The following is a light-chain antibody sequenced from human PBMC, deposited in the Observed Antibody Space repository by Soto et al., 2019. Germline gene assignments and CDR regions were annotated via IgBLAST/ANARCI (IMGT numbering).Light chain of an antibody. CDR2: EVS. V-gene: IGLV2-14*01. CDR3: SSYTSSFYV. Sequence: ALTQPASVSGSPGQSITISCTGTSSDVGGYNYVSWYQQHPGKAPKLMIYEVSNRPSGVSNRFSGSKSGNTASLTISGLQAEDEADHYCSSYTSSFYVFGTGTKVTVL. CDR1: SSDVGGYNY. J-gene: IGLJ1*01.